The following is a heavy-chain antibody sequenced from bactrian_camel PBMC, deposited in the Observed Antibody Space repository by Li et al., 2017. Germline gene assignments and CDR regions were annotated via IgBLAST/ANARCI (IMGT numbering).Heavy chain of an antibody. Sequence: HVQLVESGGGSVQAGGSLRLSCAASGFTLRYAYAYISWVRQAPGKGLEWVSSIYSDGSSPYYADSVKGRVTISRDNAKNTLYLQLNSLKTEDTAMYYCANFTAEASYDVYWGQGTQVTVS. CDR1: GFTLRYAY. D-gene: IGHD6*01. CDR3: ANFTAEASYDVY. CDR2: IYSDGSSP. V-gene: IGHV3-2*01. J-gene: IGHJ4*01.